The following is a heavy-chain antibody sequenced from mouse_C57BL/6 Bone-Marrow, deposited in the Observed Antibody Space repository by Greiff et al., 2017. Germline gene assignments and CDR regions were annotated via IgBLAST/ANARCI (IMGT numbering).Heavy chain of an antibody. V-gene: IGHV14-4*01. J-gene: IGHJ4*01. Sequence: EVQLQQSGAELVRPGASVKLSCTASGFNIKDDYMHWVKQRPEQGLEWIGWIDPENGDTEYASKCQGKATITADTSSNTAYLQLSSLTSEDTAVYYCTTPYGYDGGYAMDYWGQGTSVTVSS. CDR3: TTPYGYDGGYAMDY. CDR2: IDPENGDT. CDR1: GFNIKDDY. D-gene: IGHD2-2*01.